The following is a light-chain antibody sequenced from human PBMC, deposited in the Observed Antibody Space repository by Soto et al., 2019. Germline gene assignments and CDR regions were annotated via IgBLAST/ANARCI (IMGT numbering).Light chain of an antibody. J-gene: IGKJ5*01. CDR1: QSVSSSH. CDR3: QQYGRSPLT. V-gene: IGKV3-20*01. CDR2: GAS. Sequence: EIVLTHSPDTLSLSPCERATLSCSASQSVSSSHFAWYHQKPGQAPSLLIYGASSRATGIPDRFSGSGSGTDFTLTITRLEPEDFAVYYCQQYGRSPLTFGQGTRLEIK.